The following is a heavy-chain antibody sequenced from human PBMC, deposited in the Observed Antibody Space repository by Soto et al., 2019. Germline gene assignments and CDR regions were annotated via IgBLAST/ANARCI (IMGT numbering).Heavy chain of an antibody. V-gene: IGHV4-59*01. CDR3: ARVALGELSLSLAWFDP. D-gene: IGHD3-16*02. CDR2: IYYSGST. J-gene: IGHJ5*02. CDR1: GGSISSYY. Sequence: QVQLQESGPGLVKPSETLSLTCTVSGGSISSYYWSWIRQPPGKGLEWIGYIYYSGSTNYNPSLKSRVTIAVDTPKNQFSLKLSSVTAADTAVYYCARVALGELSLSLAWFDPWGQGTLVTVSS.